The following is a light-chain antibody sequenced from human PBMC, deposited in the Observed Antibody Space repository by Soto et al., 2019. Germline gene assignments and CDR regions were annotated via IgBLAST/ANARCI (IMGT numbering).Light chain of an antibody. CDR1: QSVSTY. J-gene: IGKJ1*01. V-gene: IGKV3-11*01. CDR2: DAS. Sequence: IVLTQSPATLSLSPGERATLSCRASQSVSTYLAWYQQKPGQAPRLLIYDASNRATGIPARFSGSGSGTDFTLTISSLEPEDFAVYYCQQRSNWWTFGQGTKVAIK. CDR3: QQRSNWWT.